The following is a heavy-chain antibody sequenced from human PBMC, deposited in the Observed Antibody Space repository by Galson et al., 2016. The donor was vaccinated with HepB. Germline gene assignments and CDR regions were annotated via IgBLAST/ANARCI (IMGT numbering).Heavy chain of an antibody. J-gene: IGHJ1*01. D-gene: IGHD1-7*01. CDR2: IYYSGST. CDR3: AAGYNWDF. V-gene: IGHV4-59*13. CDR1: GGSISGYY. Sequence: LTCTVSGGSISGYYCAWIRQPPGEGLEWIGYIYYSGSTNYNPSLKSRVTISADTSKNQFSLNLSSVTAADTAVYYCAAGYNWDFWGPGTLVSVS.